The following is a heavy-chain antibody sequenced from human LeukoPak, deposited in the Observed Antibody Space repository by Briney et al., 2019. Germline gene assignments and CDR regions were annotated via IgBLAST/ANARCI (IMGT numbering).Heavy chain of an antibody. J-gene: IGHJ6*02. CDR2: TNPSGGST. CDR1: GYTFTSYY. CDR3: ARDRGGEYLLLPYYYYYYGMDV. V-gene: IGHV1-46*01. Sequence: GASVKVSCKASGYTFTSYYMHLVRQAPGQGLEWMGLTNPSGGSTSYAQKFQGRVTMTRDTSTGTVYMELSSLRSEDTAVYYCARDRGGEYLLLPYYYYYYGMDVWGQGTTVTVSS. D-gene: IGHD2-2*01.